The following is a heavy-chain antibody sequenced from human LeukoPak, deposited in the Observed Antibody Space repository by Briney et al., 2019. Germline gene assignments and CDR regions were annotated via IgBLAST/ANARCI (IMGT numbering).Heavy chain of an antibody. CDR1: GGSFSGYY. Sequence: SETLSLTCAVYGGSFSGYYWSWIRQPPGKGLEWIAEINHSGNTNYNPSLKSRVTISVDTSKNRFSLRLKSVTAADTAVYYCARGQGYYDSSGYYYFDHWGQGTLVTVSS. CDR3: ARGQGYYDSSGYYYFDH. CDR2: INHSGNT. V-gene: IGHV4-34*01. D-gene: IGHD3-22*01. J-gene: IGHJ4*02.